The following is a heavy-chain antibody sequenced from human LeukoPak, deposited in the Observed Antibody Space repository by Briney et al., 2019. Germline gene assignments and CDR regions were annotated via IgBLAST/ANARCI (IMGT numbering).Heavy chain of an antibody. V-gene: IGHV1-2*06. CDR2: INPNSGGT. J-gene: IGHJ4*02. Sequence: ASVKVSCKASGYTFTGYYMHWVRQAPGQGLEWMGRINPNSGGTNYAQEFQGRVTMTRDTSISTAYMELSRLRSDDTAVYYCARLATTKGVNKFDYWGQGTLVTVSS. CDR3: ARLATTKGVNKFDY. CDR1: GYTFTGYY. D-gene: IGHD1-26*01.